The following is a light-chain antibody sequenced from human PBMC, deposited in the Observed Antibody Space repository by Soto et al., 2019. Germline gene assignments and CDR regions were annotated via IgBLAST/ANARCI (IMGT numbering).Light chain of an antibody. Sequence: DIQMTQSPSSLSASVGDRVTITCRASQGISTYFAWYQQKPGKVPKLMIYAASTLQSGVPSRFSDSGSGTAFTLAISSRATEDVGTYSCHKYYSAAHSFGPGMKVDIK. J-gene: IGKJ3*01. CDR3: HKYYSAAHS. CDR1: QGISTY. V-gene: IGKV1-27*01. CDR2: AAS.